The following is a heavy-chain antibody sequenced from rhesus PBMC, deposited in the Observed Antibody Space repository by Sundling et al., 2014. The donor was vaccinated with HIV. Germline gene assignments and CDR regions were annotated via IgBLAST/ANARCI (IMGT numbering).Heavy chain of an antibody. D-gene: IGHD6-31*01. CDR2: IIPLVGTT. CDR3: ARGWAAAGRVGQFDY. CDR1: GFTFGSYA. Sequence: QVQLVQSGAEVKKPGASVKVSCKASGFTFGSYAINWVRQAPGQGLEWMGVIIPLVGTTNYAEKFQGRVTTTADTSTSTAYMELSSLRSEDTAVYYCARGWAAAGRVGQFDYWGQGVLVTVSS. J-gene: IGHJ4*01. V-gene: IGHV1-198*02.